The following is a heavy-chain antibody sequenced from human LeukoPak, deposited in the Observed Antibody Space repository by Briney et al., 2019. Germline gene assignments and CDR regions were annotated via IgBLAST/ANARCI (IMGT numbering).Heavy chain of an antibody. J-gene: IGHJ4*02. CDR2: ISSSSSTI. V-gene: IGHV3-48*01. CDR1: GFTFSSYS. Sequence: GGSLRLSCAASGFTFSSYSMLWVRQAPGKRLEWVSYISSSSSTIYYADSVKGRFTISRDNAKNSLYLQMNTLRAEDTAVYYCARDRHKYNYDSGGYPPYWGQGTLVTVSS. D-gene: IGHD3-22*01. CDR3: ARDRHKYNYDSGGYPPY.